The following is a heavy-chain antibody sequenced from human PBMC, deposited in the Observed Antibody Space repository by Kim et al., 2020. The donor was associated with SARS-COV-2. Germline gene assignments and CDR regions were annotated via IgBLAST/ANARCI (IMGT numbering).Heavy chain of an antibody. CDR2: ISYDGSNK. Sequence: GGSLRLSCAASGFTFSSYAMHWVRQAPGKGLDWVAAISYDGSNKYYAGSAKGRFTISRDNSKNTLYLQMNSLRAEDTAVCYCARVWSAGRTFVYWGQGTLVTVSS. V-gene: IGHV3-30-3*01. D-gene: IGHD1-1*01. J-gene: IGHJ4*02. CDR1: GFTFSSYA. CDR3: ARVWSAGRTFVY.